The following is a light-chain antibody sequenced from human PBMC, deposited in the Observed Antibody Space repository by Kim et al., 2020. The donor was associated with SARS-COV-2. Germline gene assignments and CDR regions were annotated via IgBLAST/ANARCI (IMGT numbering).Light chain of an antibody. Sequence: SGGYSVTFSCRSTQDISRCIACYQQKPEKAPKLLFYDASTLQSGVPSRFSSSCSGTDFTITISSLQPEDFTTYYCQQAYSFPITFGQGTRLEIK. J-gene: IGKJ5*01. CDR2: DAS. CDR1: QDISRC. CDR3: QQAYSFPIT. V-gene: IGKV1-12*01.